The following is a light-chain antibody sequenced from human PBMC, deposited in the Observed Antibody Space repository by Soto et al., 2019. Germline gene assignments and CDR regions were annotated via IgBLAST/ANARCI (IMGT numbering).Light chain of an antibody. V-gene: IGLV2-14*01. CDR3: SSYTSSSTLRL. CDR2: DVS. Sequence: QSALTQPASVSGSPGQSIPISCTGTSSDVGGYNYVSWYQQYPGKAPKVIIYDVSDRPSGVSNRFSGSKSDNTASLTISGLRAEDEADYYCSSYTSSSTLRLFGTGTKLTVL. J-gene: IGLJ1*01. CDR1: SSDVGGYNY.